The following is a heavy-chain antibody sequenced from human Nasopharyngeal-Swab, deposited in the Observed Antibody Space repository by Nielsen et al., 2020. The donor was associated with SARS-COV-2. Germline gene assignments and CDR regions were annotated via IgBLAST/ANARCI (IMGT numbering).Heavy chain of an antibody. CDR2: IYYSGYT. CDR1: GGSISSYY. D-gene: IGHD6-19*01. J-gene: IGHJ4*02. Sequence: SQTLSLTCTVSGGSISSYYWSWIRQPPGKGLEWIGYIYYSGYTNYNPSLKRRSTISVDQSKNQFSLKLSSVTAADAAGYYGARQHSSGWPVFDYWGQGTLVTVSS. CDR3: ARQHSSGWPVFDY. V-gene: IGHV4-59*01.